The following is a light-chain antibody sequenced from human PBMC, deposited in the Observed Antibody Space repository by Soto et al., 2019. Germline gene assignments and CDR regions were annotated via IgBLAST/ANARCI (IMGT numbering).Light chain of an antibody. CDR1: QGISYW. CDR2: DAS. Sequence: DIQMTQSPSTLSASVGDRVSITCRASQGISYWLAWHQQKPGRAPQVLIYDASTLQKGVPSRFSGSGFGTEFTLNISSLQPDDFATYSCQQYHGFPYTFGQGTKVQIK. CDR3: QQYHGFPYT. V-gene: IGKV1-5*01. J-gene: IGKJ2*01.